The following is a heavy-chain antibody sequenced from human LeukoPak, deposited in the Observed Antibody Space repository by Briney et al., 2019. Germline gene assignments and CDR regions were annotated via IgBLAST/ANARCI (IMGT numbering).Heavy chain of an antibody. Sequence: SGTLSLTCAVYIDSLSNYHWNWIRQTPAKGMEWIGEVNESGGTNSSPSLRSRVILSVDTSKNQFSLKLSSVTAADTAVYYCARRKVRGLLHYYYYMDVWGKGTTVTVSS. V-gene: IGHV4-34*01. CDR2: VNESGGT. CDR3: ARRKVRGLLHYYYYMDV. D-gene: IGHD3-10*01. J-gene: IGHJ6*03. CDR1: IDSLSNYH.